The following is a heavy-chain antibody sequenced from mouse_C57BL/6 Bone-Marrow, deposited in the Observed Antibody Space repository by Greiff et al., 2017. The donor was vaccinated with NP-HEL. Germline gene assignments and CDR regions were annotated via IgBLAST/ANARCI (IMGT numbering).Heavy chain of an antibody. CDR2: INPSSGYT. CDR1: GYTFTSYW. D-gene: IGHD1-1*01. V-gene: IGHV1-7*01. Sequence: VQVVESGAELAKPGASVKLSCKASGYTFTSYWMHWVKQRPGQGLEWIGYINPSSGYTKYNQKFKDKATLTADKSSSTAYMQLSSLTYEDSAVYYCARWYYGSSSWFAYWGQGTLGTVSA. CDR3: ARWYYGSSSWFAY. J-gene: IGHJ3*01.